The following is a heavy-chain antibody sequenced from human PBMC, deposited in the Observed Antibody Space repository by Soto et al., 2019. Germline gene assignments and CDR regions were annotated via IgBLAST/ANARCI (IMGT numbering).Heavy chain of an antibody. CDR2: ISYEGSNK. D-gene: IGHD5-12*01. CDR3: AKDQRVDDDYYYYYAMDV. V-gene: IGHV3-30*18. J-gene: IGHJ6*02. CDR1: GFTFSSYG. Sequence: GGSLRLSCAASGFTFSSYGMHWVRQAPGKGLKWMAVISYEGSNKYYADSVKGRFTVSRDNSKNTLYLQMNSLRAEDTAVYHCAKDQRVDDDYYYYYAMDVWGQGTTVTVSS.